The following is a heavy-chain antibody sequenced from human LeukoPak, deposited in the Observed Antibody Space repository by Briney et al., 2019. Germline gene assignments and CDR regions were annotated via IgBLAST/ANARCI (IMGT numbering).Heavy chain of an antibody. J-gene: IGHJ3*02. CDR2: ISTYNGNT. V-gene: IGHV1-18*01. Sequence: GASVKVSCKASGYTFTTYGISWVRQAPGQGLEWMGWISTYNGNTNYAQKLQGRVTMTTDTSTSTAYMELRSLRSDDTAVYYCARARESSGYYYPLGAFDIWGQGTMVTVSS. D-gene: IGHD3-22*01. CDR1: GYTFTTYG. CDR3: ARARESSGYYYPLGAFDI.